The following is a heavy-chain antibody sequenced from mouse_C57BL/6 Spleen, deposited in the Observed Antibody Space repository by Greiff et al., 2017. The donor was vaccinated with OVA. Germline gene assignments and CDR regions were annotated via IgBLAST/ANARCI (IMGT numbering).Heavy chain of an antibody. V-gene: IGHV2-2*01. CDR1: GFSLTSYG. J-gene: IGHJ1*03. CDR3: AGTTVVADFDV. CDR2: IWSGGST. Sequence: VKLQESGPGLVQPSQSLSITCTVSGFSLTSYGVHWVRQSPGKGLEWLGVIWSGGSTDYNAAFISKLSISKDNSKSQVFFKMNSLQADDTAIYYCAGTTVVADFDVWGTGTTVTVSS. D-gene: IGHD1-1*01.